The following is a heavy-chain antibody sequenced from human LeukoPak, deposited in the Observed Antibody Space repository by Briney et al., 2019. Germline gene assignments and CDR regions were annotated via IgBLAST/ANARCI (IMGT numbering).Heavy chain of an antibody. V-gene: IGHV3-9*01. D-gene: IGHD2-2*01. CDR1: GFTFEDHV. Sequence: PGGSLRLSCAASGFTFEDHVMHWVRHAPGKGLGWVSSISWSGDRMGYADAVKGRFTISRDNAKNSLFLQMNSLRVEDTALYYCAKDLGGSATTVWGEGTLVTVSS. CDR3: AKDLGGSATTV. J-gene: IGHJ4*02. CDR2: ISWSGDRM.